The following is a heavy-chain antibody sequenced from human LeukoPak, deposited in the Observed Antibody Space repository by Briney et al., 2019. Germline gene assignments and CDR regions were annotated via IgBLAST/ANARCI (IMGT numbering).Heavy chain of an antibody. V-gene: IGHV3-30-3*01. CDR1: GFTFSSYA. Sequence: GGSLRLSCAASGFTFSSYAMHWVRQAPGKGLEWVAVISYDGSNKYYADSVKGRFTISRDNSKSTLYLQMNSLRAEDTAVYYCARGVLTRSFGELKGSWFDPWGQGTLVTVSS. CDR2: ISYDGSNK. D-gene: IGHD3-10*01. CDR3: ARGVLTRSFGELKGSWFDP. J-gene: IGHJ5*02.